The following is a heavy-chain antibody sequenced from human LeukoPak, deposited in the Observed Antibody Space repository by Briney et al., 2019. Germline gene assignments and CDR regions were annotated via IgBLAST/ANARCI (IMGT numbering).Heavy chain of an antibody. D-gene: IGHD3-10*01. V-gene: IGHV5-51*01. CDR3: ARQYSISGSYCDY. Sequence: GESLKISCKGPGYSFTSYWIGWVRQMPGKGLEWMGIIYPGDSDTRYSPSFQGQVTISADKSISTAYLQWSSLKASDTAMYYCARQYSISGSYCDYWGQGTLVTVSS. CDR2: IYPGDSDT. J-gene: IGHJ4*02. CDR1: GYSFTSYW.